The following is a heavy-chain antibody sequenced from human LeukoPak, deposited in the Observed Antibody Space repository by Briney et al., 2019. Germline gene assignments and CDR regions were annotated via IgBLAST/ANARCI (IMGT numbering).Heavy chain of an antibody. CDR1: GFTFSSYA. V-gene: IGHV3-30*04. J-gene: IGHJ5*02. Sequence: PGGSLRLSCAASGFTFSSYAMHWVRQAPGKGLEWVTVISYDGSNKYYADSVKGRFTISRDNSKNTLYLQMNSLRAEDTAVYYCARDSLHGSGFDPWGQGTLVTVSS. CDR2: ISYDGSNK. D-gene: IGHD3-10*01. CDR3: ARDSLHGSGFDP.